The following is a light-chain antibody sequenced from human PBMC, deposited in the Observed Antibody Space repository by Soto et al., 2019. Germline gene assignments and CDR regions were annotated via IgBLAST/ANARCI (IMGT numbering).Light chain of an antibody. CDR2: DAS. CDR3: QQYNSYPCT. Sequence: DLQMTQSPSTLSASVGDRVTITCRASQSISSWLAWYQQKPGKAPKLMIYDASSLQSGVPATFSVSGSRTEFTLTISSLQPDDSATYYCQQYNSYPCTFGQGTKVEIK. V-gene: IGKV1-5*01. J-gene: IGKJ1*01. CDR1: QSISSW.